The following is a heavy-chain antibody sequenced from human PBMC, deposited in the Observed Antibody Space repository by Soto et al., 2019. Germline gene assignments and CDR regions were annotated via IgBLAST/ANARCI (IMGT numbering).Heavy chain of an antibody. CDR3: ARITTIFGVVIASFDP. D-gene: IGHD3-3*01. CDR2: INAGNGNT. V-gene: IGHV1-3*01. CDR1: GYTFTSYA. Sequence: QVQLVQSGAEVKKPGASVKVSCKASGYTFTSYAMHWVRQAPGQRLEWMGWINAGNGNTKYSQKFRGRVTITRDTSASTAYMELSSLRSEDTAVYYCARITTIFGVVIASFDPWGQGTLVTVSS. J-gene: IGHJ5*02.